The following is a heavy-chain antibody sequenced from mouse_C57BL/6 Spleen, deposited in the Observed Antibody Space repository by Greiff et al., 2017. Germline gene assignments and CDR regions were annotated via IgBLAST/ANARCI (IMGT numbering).Heavy chain of an antibody. CDR1: GYTFTDYN. CDR2: INPNNGGT. D-gene: IGHD2-4*01. CDR3: ERNYDYDGAWFAY. Sequence: VQLQQSGPELVKPGASVKMSCKASGYTFTDYNMHWVKQSPGKGLEWIGYINPNNGGTSYNQKFKGKATLTVNKSSSTAYMELRSLTSEDSAVYYGERNYDYDGAWFAYWGQGTLLTVSA. J-gene: IGHJ3*01. V-gene: IGHV1-22*01.